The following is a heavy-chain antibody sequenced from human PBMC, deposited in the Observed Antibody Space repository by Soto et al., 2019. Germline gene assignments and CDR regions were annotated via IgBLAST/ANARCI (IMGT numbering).Heavy chain of an antibody. CDR2: IYYSGSA. Sequence: NPSETLSLTCSVSGGSIRSYHWSWIRQPPGKGLEWIGHIYYSGSAYYNPSLKNRVTISIDTSKNQFSVNLSSVTAADTAVYYCARVSYLGYCSGGRCHDGQLDSWGQGTLVTVSS. CDR1: GGSIRSYH. V-gene: IGHV4-59*01. D-gene: IGHD2-15*01. J-gene: IGHJ4*02. CDR3: ARVSYLGYCSGGRCHDGQLDS.